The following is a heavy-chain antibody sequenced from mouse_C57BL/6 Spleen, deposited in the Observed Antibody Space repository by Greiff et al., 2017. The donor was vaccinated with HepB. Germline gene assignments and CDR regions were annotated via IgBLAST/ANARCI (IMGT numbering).Heavy chain of an antibody. D-gene: IGHD2-1*01. CDR3: ARDGNQAWFAY. V-gene: IGHV1-52*01. CDR1: GYTFTSYW. Sequence: VQLQQPGAELVRPGSSVKLSCKASGYTFTSYWMHWVKQRPRQGLEWIGNIDPSDSETHYNQKFKDKATLTVDKSSSTAYMQLSSLTSEDSAVYYCARDGNQAWFAYWGQGTLVTVSA. J-gene: IGHJ3*01. CDR2: IDPSDSET.